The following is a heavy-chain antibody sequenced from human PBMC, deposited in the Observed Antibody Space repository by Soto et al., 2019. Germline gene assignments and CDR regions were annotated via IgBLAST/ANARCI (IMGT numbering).Heavy chain of an antibody. J-gene: IGHJ2*01. CDR2: IYYSGST. D-gene: IGHD2-15*01. V-gene: IGHV4-31*03. CDR3: ARGRYGSGGSCRENWYFDL. CDR1: GGSISSGGYY. Sequence: QVQLQESGPGLVKPSQTLSLTCTVSGGSISSGGYYWSWIRQHPGKGLEWIGYIYYSGSTYYNPSLQSRVTISLDSSKSQFSLKLSSVTAADTAVYYCARGRYGSGGSCRENWYFDLWGRGTLVTVSS.